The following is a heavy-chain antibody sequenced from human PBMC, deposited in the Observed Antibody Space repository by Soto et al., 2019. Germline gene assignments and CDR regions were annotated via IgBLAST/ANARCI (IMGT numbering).Heavy chain of an antibody. V-gene: IGHV1-69*01. CDR1: GGTFNNYV. CDR3: ARLQGRGTYPEHWSGYFDS. D-gene: IGHD3-3*01. CDR2: IIPMLGTS. Sequence: QVQLVQSGAEVKKPGSSVKVSCKASGGTFNNYVLSWIRQAPGQGIEWIGGIIPMLGTSNYAQKFRDRVTISADELTSTAYMELSSLRAEDTAMYYCARLQGRGTYPEHWSGYFDSWGQGTLVTVSS. J-gene: IGHJ4*02.